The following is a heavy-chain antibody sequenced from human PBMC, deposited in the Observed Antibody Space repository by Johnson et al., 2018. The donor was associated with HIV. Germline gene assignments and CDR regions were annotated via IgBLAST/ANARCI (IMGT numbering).Heavy chain of an antibody. Sequence: VQLVGSGGGVVQPGGSLRLSCAASGFTFDDYGMSWVRQAPGKGLEWVGRIKSKTDGGTTDYAAPVKGIFTISRDDSKTTLYLQMNSLRAEDTAVYYCAREFPYCSGGSCLPAAFDIWGQGTMVTVSS. CDR1: GFTFDDYG. V-gene: IGHV3-15*01. CDR2: IKSKTDGGTT. CDR3: AREFPYCSGGSCLPAAFDI. D-gene: IGHD2-15*01. J-gene: IGHJ3*02.